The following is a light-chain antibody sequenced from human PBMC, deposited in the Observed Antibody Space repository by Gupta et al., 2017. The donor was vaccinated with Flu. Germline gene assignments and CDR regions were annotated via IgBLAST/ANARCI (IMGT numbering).Light chain of an antibody. V-gene: IGKV3-20*01. CDR3: HQYGRSPWT. J-gene: IGKJ1*01. CDR1: ESVISNY. Sequence: EIVFTQSPSTLSLSAGERATLSCRAIESVISNYLAWYQQKPGQAPRLLIHGASSRATGVPDRFSGSGSETDFALAINRVDPEDFAVYYCHQYGRSPWTFGQGTKVE. CDR2: GAS.